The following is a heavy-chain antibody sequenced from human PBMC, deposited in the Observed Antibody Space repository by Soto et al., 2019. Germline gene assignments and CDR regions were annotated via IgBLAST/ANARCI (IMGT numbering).Heavy chain of an antibody. CDR1: GYTFTNYG. Sequence: SVKVSCKASGYTFTNYGVSWVRQAPGQGLEWMGWISTYNGNTNYAQNLQGRVTLTTDTSTSTAYMEVRSLRSDDTAVYYCASGYGNGYYFDYWGQGTLVTVSS. CDR2: ISTYNGNT. CDR3: ASGYGNGYYFDY. D-gene: IGHD5-18*01. V-gene: IGHV1-18*04. J-gene: IGHJ4*02.